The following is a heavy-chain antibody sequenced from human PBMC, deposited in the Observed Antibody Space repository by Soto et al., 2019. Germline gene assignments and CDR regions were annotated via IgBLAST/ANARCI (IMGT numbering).Heavy chain of an antibody. CDR1: GGSVSSGSYY. CDR2: IYYSGST. V-gene: IGHV4-61*01. Sequence: QVQLQESGPGLVKPSETLSLTCTVSGGSVSSGSYYWSWIRQPPGKGLEWIGYIYYSGSTNYNPSLKSRVTIPVDTSKNQFSLKLSSVTAADTAVYYCARQYCSGGSCYSVYYYGMDVWGQGTTVTVSS. D-gene: IGHD2-15*01. J-gene: IGHJ6*02. CDR3: ARQYCSGGSCYSVYYYGMDV.